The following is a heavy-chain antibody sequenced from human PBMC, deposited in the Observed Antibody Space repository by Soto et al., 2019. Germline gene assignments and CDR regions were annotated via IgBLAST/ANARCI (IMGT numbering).Heavy chain of an antibody. CDR3: AREGTVSV. D-gene: IGHD4-17*01. Sequence: ETLSLTCAVSGGSISSYFWSWNRQPPGKGLEWIGSISYSGSTNYNPSLKSRVTISVDPSKNEFSLKMSSVTAADTAVYYCAREGTVSVWGQGTKVTVSS. CDR1: GGSISSYF. V-gene: IGHV4-59*01. J-gene: IGHJ6*02. CDR2: ISYSGST.